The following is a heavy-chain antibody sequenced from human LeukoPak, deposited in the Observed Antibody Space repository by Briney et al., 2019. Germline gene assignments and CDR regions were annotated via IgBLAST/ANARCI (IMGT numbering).Heavy chain of an antibody. V-gene: IGHV3-30*04. CDR2: MSYDGSNK. CDR3: ARDTGPWCMLPGAY. CDR1: GFTFSNYA. Sequence: GRSLRLSCVASGFTFSNYAMHWVRQAPDKGLEWVAVMSYDGSNKYYADSVKGRFTISRDNSKNTLYLQMNSLRAEDTAMYYCARDTGPWCMLPGAYWGQGTLVTVSS. J-gene: IGHJ4*02. D-gene: IGHD2-8*01.